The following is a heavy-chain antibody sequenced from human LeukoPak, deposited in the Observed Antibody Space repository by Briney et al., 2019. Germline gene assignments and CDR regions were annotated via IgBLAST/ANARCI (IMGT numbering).Heavy chain of an antibody. J-gene: IGHJ4*02. V-gene: IGHV4-59*01. D-gene: IGHD3-9*01. CDR1: GGSISSYY. Sequence: SETLSLTCTVSGGSISSYYWSWIWQPPGKGLEWIGYIYYSGSNNYNPSLKSRVTISVDTSKNQFSLKLSSVTAADTAVYYCARDRGDILTGFDYWGQGTLVTASS. CDR3: ARDRGDILTGFDY. CDR2: IYYSGSN.